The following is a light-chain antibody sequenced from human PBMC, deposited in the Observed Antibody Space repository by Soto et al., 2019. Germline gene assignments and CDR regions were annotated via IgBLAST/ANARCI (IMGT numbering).Light chain of an antibody. Sequence: EIVMTQSPATLSVSPGERATLSCRVSQSIGSNLAWLQQKPGQAPGLLIYGASHRATGVPARFSGSGSGTEFTLTISSLQSEDFAIYYCQQYNNWPRTFGQGTKVEIK. CDR3: QQYNNWPRT. J-gene: IGKJ1*01. CDR1: QSIGSN. CDR2: GAS. V-gene: IGKV3-15*01.